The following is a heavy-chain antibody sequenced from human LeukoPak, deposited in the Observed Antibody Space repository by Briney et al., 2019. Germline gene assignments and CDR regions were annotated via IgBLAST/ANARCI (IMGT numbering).Heavy chain of an antibody. CDR3: AKEPYSNYEFPYYYMDV. V-gene: IGHV3-30*02. CDR2: IRYDGSNK. Sequence: GGSLRLSCAASGFTFSSYGMHWVRQAPGKGLEWVAFIRYDGSNKYYADSVKGRFTISRDNSKNTLYLQMNSLRAEDTAVYYCAKEPYSNYEFPYYYMDVWGKGTTVTVSS. CDR1: GFTFSSYG. J-gene: IGHJ6*03. D-gene: IGHD4-11*01.